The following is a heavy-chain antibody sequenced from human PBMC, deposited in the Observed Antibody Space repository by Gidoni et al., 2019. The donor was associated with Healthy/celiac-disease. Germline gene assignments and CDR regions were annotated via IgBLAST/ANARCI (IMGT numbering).Heavy chain of an antibody. CDR2: ISSSSSYI. V-gene: IGHV3-21*01. J-gene: IGHJ4*02. Sequence: EVQLVESGGGLVKPGGSLRLSCAASGFTFSSYSMNWVRQAPGKGLEWVSSISSSSSYIYYADSVKGRFTISRDNAKNSLYLQMNSLRAEDTAVYYCARDGTIVGATIGDYWGQGTLVTVSS. D-gene: IGHD1-26*01. CDR1: GFTFSSYS. CDR3: ARDGTIVGATIGDY.